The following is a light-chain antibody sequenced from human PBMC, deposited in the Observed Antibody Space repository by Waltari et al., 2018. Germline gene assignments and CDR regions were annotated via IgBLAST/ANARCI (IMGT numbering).Light chain of an antibody. V-gene: IGLV2-14*03. Sequence: QSALTQPASVSGSPGQSITIPCTGTSSYVGRYNFVSRYQQHPGKAPKLMIFAATDRPSGVSDRFSGSKSGNTASLTISGLQPEDEADYYCSSHTTSSTLVFGGGTRVTVL. CDR1: SSYVGRYNF. CDR3: SSHTTSSTLV. CDR2: AAT. J-gene: IGLJ2*01.